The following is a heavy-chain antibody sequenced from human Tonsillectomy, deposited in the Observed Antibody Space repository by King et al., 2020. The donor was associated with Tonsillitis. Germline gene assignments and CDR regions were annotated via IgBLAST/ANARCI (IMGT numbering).Heavy chain of an antibody. J-gene: IGHJ3*02. V-gene: IGHV2-70*01. CDR1: GCSLSSSGMC. D-gene: IGHD3-22*01. Sequence: TLKESGPALVKPTETLTLTCTFSGCSLSSSGMCVSWIRQPPGNALEWLALLDWDDDKYYSTSLKTRLTIATDTSKNQVVLKMTNMDPVDTATYYCARMLVDSSGYYLWAFDIWGQGTMVTVSS. CDR3: ARMLVDSSGYYLWAFDI. CDR2: LDWDDDK.